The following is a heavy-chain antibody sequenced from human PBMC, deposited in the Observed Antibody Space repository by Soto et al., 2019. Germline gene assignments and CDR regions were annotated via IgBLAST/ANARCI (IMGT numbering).Heavy chain of an antibody. CDR1: GASISSSY. V-gene: IGHV4-59*01. J-gene: IGHJ4*02. D-gene: IGHD5-12*01. CDR3: ARGGNRYSNVASGVGGFDY. CDR2: VYHTGAT. Sequence: SETLSLTCTVSGASISSSYWSWIRQSPERGLEWIAYVYHTGATNYNPSLKSRVTISLDTSKGQFSLDLTSLTTADTAVYFCARGGNRYSNVASGVGGFDYWGQGSLVTVSS.